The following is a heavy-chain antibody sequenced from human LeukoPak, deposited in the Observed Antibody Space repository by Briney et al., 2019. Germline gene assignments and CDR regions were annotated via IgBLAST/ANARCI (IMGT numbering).Heavy chain of an antibody. CDR1: GFRFSYHD. CDR3: ARELGGTKTGGFDI. Sequence: GGSLRLSCAASGFRFSYHDMHWLRQAPGKGLEFVSSIGAAGAHTFYADPVKGRFTISRDNFQGTMYLQMDGLRPEDSAVYYCARELGGTKTGGFDIRGQGTVVTVSS. D-gene: IGHD1-14*01. J-gene: IGHJ3*02. V-gene: IGHV3-64*02. CDR2: IGAAGAHT.